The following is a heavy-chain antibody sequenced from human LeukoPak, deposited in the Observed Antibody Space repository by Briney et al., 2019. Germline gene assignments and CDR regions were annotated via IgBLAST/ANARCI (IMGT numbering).Heavy chain of an antibody. CDR3: ARHRAPTVIVWFDP. J-gene: IGHJ5*02. V-gene: IGHV4-39*01. CDR2: IYYSGST. CDR1: GGSISSSSYY. D-gene: IGHD2/OR15-2a*01. Sequence: SETLSLTCTVSGGSISSSSYYGGWIRQSPGKGLEWIGSIYYSGSTYYNPSLKSRVTISVDTSKNQFSLKLSSVTAADTAVYYCARHRAPTVIVWFDPWGQGTLVTVSS.